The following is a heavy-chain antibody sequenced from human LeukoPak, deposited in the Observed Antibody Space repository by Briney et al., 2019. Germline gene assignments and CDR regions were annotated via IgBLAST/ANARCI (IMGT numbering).Heavy chain of an antibody. CDR3: ARGSSDFDSNFSNWYFDL. Sequence: PSETLSLTCAVSGGSISSGGYSWSWLRQPPGTGLEWIGYIYHSGSAYYNPSLKSRVTISVDRSKNQFSLKLSSVTAADTAVYYCARGSSDFDSNFSNWYFDLWGRGTLVTVSS. D-gene: IGHD4-11*01. CDR1: GGSISSGGYS. CDR2: IYHSGSA. V-gene: IGHV4-30-2*01. J-gene: IGHJ2*01.